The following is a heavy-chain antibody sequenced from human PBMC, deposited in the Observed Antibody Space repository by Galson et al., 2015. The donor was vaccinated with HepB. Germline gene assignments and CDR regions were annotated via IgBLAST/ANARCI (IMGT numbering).Heavy chain of an antibody. Sequence: ETLSLTCTVSGGSISSSSYYWGWIRQPPGKGLEWIGSIYYSRRTNYNPSLKSRVTISVDTSKNQFSLKLSSVTAADTAMYYCARLGFKTARFGPWGQGTLVTVSS. V-gene: IGHV4-39*07. CDR2: IYYSRRT. CDR1: GGSISSSSYY. CDR3: ARLGFKTARFGP. J-gene: IGHJ5*02.